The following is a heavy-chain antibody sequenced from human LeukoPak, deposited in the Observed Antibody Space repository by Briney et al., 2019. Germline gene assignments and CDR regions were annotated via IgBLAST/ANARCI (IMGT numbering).Heavy chain of an antibody. J-gene: IGHJ4*02. Sequence: PGGSLRLSCGASGFTFSDYGMLWVRQTPGKGLDWVAFIRHDGNKKLYADSVKGRFTISRDNSKNTLYLQMNSLRAEDTAVYYCAKRIRIAAAVNYFDYWGQGTLVTVSS. CDR1: GFTFSDYG. D-gene: IGHD6-13*01. CDR3: AKRIRIAAAVNYFDY. CDR2: IRHDGNKK. V-gene: IGHV3-30*02.